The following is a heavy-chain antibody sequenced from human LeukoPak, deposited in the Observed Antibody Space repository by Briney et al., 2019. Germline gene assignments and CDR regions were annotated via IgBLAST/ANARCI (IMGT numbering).Heavy chain of an antibody. CDR2: ISTSSSYI. CDR3: ARNRGDPSYFDY. Sequence: GGSLRLSCTASGFTFNGYSMNWVRQAPGKGLEWVSSISTSSSYIYYADSVKGRFTISRNNPKNSLYLQMTSLRAEDTAVYYCARNRGDPSYFDYWGQGTLVTVSS. D-gene: IGHD4-17*01. CDR1: GFTFNGYS. V-gene: IGHV3-21*01. J-gene: IGHJ4*02.